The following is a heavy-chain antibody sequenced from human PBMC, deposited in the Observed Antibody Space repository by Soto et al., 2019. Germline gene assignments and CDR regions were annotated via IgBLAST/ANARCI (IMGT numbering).Heavy chain of an antibody. J-gene: IGHJ4*02. CDR2: ISAYNGNT. CDR1: GYTFTSYG. V-gene: IGHV1-18*01. CDR3: ARVREYSSGWYFRPYFDY. Sequence: ASVKVSCKASGYTFTSYGISWVRQAPGQGLEWMGWISAYNGNTNYAQKLQGRVTMTTDTSTSTAYMELRSLRSDDTAVYYCARVREYSSGWYFRPYFDYWSQGTLVTVSS. D-gene: IGHD6-19*01.